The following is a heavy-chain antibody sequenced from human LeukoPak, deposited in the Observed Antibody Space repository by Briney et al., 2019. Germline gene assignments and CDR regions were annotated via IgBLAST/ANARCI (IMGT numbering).Heavy chain of an antibody. Sequence: GGSLRLSCAASGFTFRSYSMNWVRQAPGKGVEWVGYTRTTTPTIYYADSVKGRFTLSRDDAKNSLSLQMNSLRVEDTAIYYCARDHRWGIDYWGPGILGTVSS. J-gene: IGHJ4*02. D-gene: IGHD4-23*01. CDR1: GFTFRSYS. V-gene: IGHV3-48*01. CDR3: ARDHRWGIDY. CDR2: TRTTTPTI.